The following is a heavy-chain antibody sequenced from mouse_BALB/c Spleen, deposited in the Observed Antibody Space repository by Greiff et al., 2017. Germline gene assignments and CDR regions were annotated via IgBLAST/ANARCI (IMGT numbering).Heavy chain of an antibody. CDR1: GYSITSGYY. CDR3: ARRRGLIYYDYDGCYFDY. J-gene: IGHJ2*01. CDR2: ISYDGSN. V-gene: IGHV3-6*01. D-gene: IGHD2-4*01. Sequence: EVKLVESGPGLVKPSQSLSLTCSVTGYSITSGYYWNWIRQFPGNKLEWMGYISYDGSNNYNPSLKNRISITRDTSKNQYYLQLNSVTTEDTATYYCARRRGLIYYDYDGCYFDYWGQGTTLTVSS.